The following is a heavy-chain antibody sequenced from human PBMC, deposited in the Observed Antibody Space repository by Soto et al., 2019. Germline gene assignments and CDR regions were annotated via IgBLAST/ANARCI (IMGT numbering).Heavy chain of an antibody. J-gene: IGHJ4*02. CDR3: AKDVGKRGYDWAY. CDR2: ISYDGSNK. Sequence: HPGGSLRLSCAASGFTFSSYGMHWVRQAPGKGLEWVAVISYDGSNKYYADSVKGRFTISRDNSKNTLYLQMNSLRAEDTAVYYCAKDVGKRGYDWAYWGQGTLVTVSS. D-gene: IGHD5-12*01. V-gene: IGHV3-30*18. CDR1: GFTFSSYG.